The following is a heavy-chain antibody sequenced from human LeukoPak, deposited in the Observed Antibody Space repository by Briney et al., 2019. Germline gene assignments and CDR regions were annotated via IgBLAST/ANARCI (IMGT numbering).Heavy chain of an antibody. CDR2: IIPILGIA. J-gene: IGHJ4*02. V-gene: IGHV1-69*04. CDR1: GGTFSSYA. CDR3: ASMDSSSSWEDY. D-gene: IGHD6-6*01. Sequence: SVKVPCKASGGTFSSYAISWVRQAPGQGLEWMGRIIPILGIANYAQKFQGRVTITADKSTSTAYMELSNLRSEDTAVYYCASMDSSSSWEDYWGQGTLVTVSS.